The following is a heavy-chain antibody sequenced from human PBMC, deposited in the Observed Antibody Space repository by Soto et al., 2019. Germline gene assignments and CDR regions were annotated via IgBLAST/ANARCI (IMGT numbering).Heavy chain of an antibody. CDR2: ISYDGSNK. Sequence: QVQLVESGGGVVQPGRSLRLSCAASGFPFSSYGMHWVREAPGKGLEWVAVISYDGSNKYSADSVKGRVTISRDNSASTLYLQRNSLRPEDTALYYCVGGQYYFDYRGQGTLVTVSP. D-gene: IGHD3-10*01. V-gene: IGHV3-30*03. J-gene: IGHJ4*02. CDR1: GFPFSSYG. CDR3: VGGQYYFDY.